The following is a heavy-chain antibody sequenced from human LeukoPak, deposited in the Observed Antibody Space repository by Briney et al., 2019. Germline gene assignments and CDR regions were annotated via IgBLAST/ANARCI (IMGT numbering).Heavy chain of an antibody. J-gene: IGHJ4*02. V-gene: IGHV4-39*07. Sequence: PSETLSLTCTVSGGSISSSSYYWGWIRQPPGKGLEWIGSIYYSGSTYYNPSLKSRVTMSVDTSKNQFSLKLSSVTAADTAVYYCARERSSSWYDYWGQGTLVTVSS. D-gene: IGHD6-13*01. CDR1: GGSISSSSYY. CDR2: IYYSGST. CDR3: ARERSSSWYDY.